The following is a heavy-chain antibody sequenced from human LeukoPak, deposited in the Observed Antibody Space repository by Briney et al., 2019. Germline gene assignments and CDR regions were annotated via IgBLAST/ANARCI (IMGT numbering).Heavy chain of an antibody. CDR2: IYYSGST. V-gene: IGHV4-59*01. CDR1: GGSISSYY. Sequence: SETLSLTCTVSGGSISSYYWSWIRQPPGKGLEWIWYIYYSGSTNYNPSLKSRVTISVDTSKNQFSLKLSSVTAADTAVYYCARGEQQLVRPEYFQHWGQGTLVTVSS. CDR3: ARGEQQLVRPEYFQH. J-gene: IGHJ1*01. D-gene: IGHD6-13*01.